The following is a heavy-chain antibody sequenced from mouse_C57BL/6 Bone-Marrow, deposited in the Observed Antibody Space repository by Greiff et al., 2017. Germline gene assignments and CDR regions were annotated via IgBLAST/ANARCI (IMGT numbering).Heavy chain of an antibody. V-gene: IGHV10-1*01. CDR2: LRRKSNNYAT. Sequence: DVQLVESGGGLVQPKGSLKLSCAASGFSFHTYAMNWVRQAPGKGLEWVARLRRKSNNYATYYADSVKDRFTISRDDSESMLYLQLNNLRTEDTAMYYCVRLSRYEYAMDYWGQGTSVTVSS. CDR1: GFSFHTYA. J-gene: IGHJ4*01. D-gene: IGHD2-3*01. CDR3: VRLSRYEYAMDY.